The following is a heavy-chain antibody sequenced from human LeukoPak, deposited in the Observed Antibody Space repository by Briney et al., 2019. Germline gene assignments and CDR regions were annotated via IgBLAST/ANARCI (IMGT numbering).Heavy chain of an antibody. CDR3: ARYYYDSSGFSQFDY. J-gene: IGHJ4*02. CDR2: MNPSSGNT. D-gene: IGHD3-22*01. V-gene: IGHV1-8*02. Sequence: ASVKVSCKASGGTFSSYAISWVRQAPGQGLEWMGWMNPSSGNTGYAQKFQGRVTMTRNTSISTAYMELSSLRSEDTAVYYCARYYYDSSGFSQFDYWGQGTLVTVSS. CDR1: GGTFSSYA.